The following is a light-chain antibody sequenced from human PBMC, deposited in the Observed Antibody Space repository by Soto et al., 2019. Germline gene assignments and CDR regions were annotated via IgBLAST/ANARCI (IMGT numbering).Light chain of an antibody. CDR1: QGISSF. CDR2: AAS. Sequence: DIQMTQSPSSLSASVGDRVTITCRASQGISSFLAWYQQKPGKVPKLLISAASTLQSGVPSRFSGSGSGTDFTLTITSLQPEDVATSYGKEYSRVITFGQGTRLEI. J-gene: IGKJ5*01. V-gene: IGKV1-27*01. CDR3: KEYSRVIT.